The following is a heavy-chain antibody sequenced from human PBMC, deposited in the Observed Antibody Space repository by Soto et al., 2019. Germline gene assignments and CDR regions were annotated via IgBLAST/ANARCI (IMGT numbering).Heavy chain of an antibody. CDR3: AIEKVGATSVHVFDI. CDR1: GCSISSYH. V-gene: IGHV4-59*01. Sequence: SETLSLTCTVSGCSISSYHWSWIRQPPGKGLEWIGYIYYSGSTNYNPSLKSRVTISVDTSKNQFSLKLSSVTAADTAVYYCAIEKVGATSVHVFDIWGQGQWSP. CDR2: IYYSGST. D-gene: IGHD1-26*01. J-gene: IGHJ3*02.